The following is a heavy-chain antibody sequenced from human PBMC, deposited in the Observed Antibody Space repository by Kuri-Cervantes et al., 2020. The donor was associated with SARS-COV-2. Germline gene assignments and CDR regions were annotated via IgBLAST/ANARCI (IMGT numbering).Heavy chain of an antibody. D-gene: IGHD6-13*01. CDR1: GFTFSTYS. CDR2: ISGSGGST. V-gene: IGHV3-23*01. CDR3: AREVIAAAGTGFDP. Sequence: GESLKISCAASGFTFSTYSMNWVRQAPGKGLEWVSAISGSGGSTYYADSVKGRFTISRDNSKNTLYPQMNSLRAEDTAVYYCAREVIAAAGTGFDPWGQGTLVTVSS. J-gene: IGHJ5*02.